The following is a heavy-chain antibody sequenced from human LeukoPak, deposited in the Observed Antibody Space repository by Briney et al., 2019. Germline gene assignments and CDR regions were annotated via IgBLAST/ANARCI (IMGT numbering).Heavy chain of an antibody. J-gene: IGHJ3*02. CDR3: ARVGGITMIVVLITDAFDI. Sequence: SETLSLTCTVSGGSISSSSYYWGWIRQPPGKGLERIGSIYYSGSTYYNPSLKSRVTISVDTSKNQFSLKLRSVTAADTAVYYCARVGGITMIVVLITDAFDIWGQGTMVTVSS. CDR2: IYYSGST. V-gene: IGHV4-39*07. CDR1: GGSISSSSYY. D-gene: IGHD3-22*01.